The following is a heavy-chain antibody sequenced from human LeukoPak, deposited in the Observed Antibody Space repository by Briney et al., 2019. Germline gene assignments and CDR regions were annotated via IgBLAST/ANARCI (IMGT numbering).Heavy chain of an antibody. CDR3: VATVGAIHY. D-gene: IGHD1-26*01. J-gene: IGHJ4*02. V-gene: IGHV3-74*01. Sequence: GGSLRLSCAASGFTFTTYWMHWVRQAPGKGLVWVSRIKSDGTSTSYADSVKGRFTISRDNAKNTLYLQMNSLRAEDTAVFYCVATVGAIHYWGQGALVTVSS. CDR1: GFTFTTYW. CDR2: IKSDGTST.